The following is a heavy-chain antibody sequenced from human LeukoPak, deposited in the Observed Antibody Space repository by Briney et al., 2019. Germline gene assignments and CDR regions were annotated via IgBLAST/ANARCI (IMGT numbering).Heavy chain of an antibody. Sequence: SETLSLTCAVSGYSISSGYYWGWIRQPPGKGLEWIGSIYHSGSTYYNPSLKSRVTISVDTSKNQFSLKLSSVTAADTAVYYCARRSETMYYDFWSGYYRYLDYWGQGTLVTVSS. J-gene: IGHJ4*02. CDR1: GYSISSGYY. CDR3: ARRSETMYYDFWSGYYRYLDY. V-gene: IGHV4-38-2*01. D-gene: IGHD3-3*01. CDR2: IYHSGST.